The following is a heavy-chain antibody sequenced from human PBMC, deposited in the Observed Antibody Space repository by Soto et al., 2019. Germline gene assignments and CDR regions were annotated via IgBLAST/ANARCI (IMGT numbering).Heavy chain of an antibody. CDR3: ARGHYYGSGRWGTDDAFDI. V-gene: IGHV1-18*01. D-gene: IGHD3-10*01. J-gene: IGHJ3*02. Sequence: ASVKVSCKSSGYPFTHYGITWIRQAPGQGLEWMGWISPFNGNTNYGQTLQGRVTMTRDTSTSTVYMELSSLRSEDTAVYYCARGHYYGSGRWGTDDAFDIWGQGTMVTVSS. CDR1: GYPFTHYG. CDR2: ISPFNGNT.